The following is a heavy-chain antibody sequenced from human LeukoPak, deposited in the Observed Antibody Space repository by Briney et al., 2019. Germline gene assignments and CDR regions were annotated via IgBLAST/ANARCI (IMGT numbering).Heavy chain of an antibody. V-gene: IGHV3-30*04. CDR2: ISYDGSNK. CDR1: GFTFSSYA. J-gene: IGHJ4*02. CDR3: AREGDYYDSSGYLDY. Sequence: GGSLRLSCAASGFTFSSYAMHWVRPAPGKGLEWVAVISYDGSNKYYADSVKGRFTISRDNSKNTLYLQMNSLRAEDTAVYYCAREGDYYDSSGYLDYWGQGTLVTVSS. D-gene: IGHD3-22*01.